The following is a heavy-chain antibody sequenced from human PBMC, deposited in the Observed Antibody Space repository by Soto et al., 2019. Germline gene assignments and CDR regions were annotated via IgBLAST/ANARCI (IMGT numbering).Heavy chain of an antibody. J-gene: IGHJ6*03. V-gene: IGHV3-74*01. Sequence: GGSLRLSCAASGFTFSSYWMHWVRQAPGKGLVWVSRINSDGSSTSYADSVKGRFTISRDNAKNTLYLQMNSLRAEDTAVYYCARATDFYYYMDVWGKGTTVTVSS. CDR1: GFTFSSYW. D-gene: IGHD3-3*01. CDR3: ARATDFYYYMDV. CDR2: INSDGSST.